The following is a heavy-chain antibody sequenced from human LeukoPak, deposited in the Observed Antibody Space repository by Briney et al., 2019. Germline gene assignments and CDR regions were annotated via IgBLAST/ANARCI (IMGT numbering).Heavy chain of an antibody. D-gene: IGHD6-6*01. CDR1: GFTFSSYW. Sequence: GGSLRLFCAASGFTFSSYWMSWVRQAPGKGLEWVANIKQDGSEKYYVDSVKGRFTISRDNAKNSLYLQMNSLRAEDTAVYYCARDFLSRVAARRGYFDYWGQGTLVTVSS. V-gene: IGHV3-7*01. J-gene: IGHJ4*02. CDR3: ARDFLSRVAARRGYFDY. CDR2: IKQDGSEK.